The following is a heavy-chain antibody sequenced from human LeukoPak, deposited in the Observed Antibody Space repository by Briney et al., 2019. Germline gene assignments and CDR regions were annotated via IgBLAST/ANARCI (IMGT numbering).Heavy chain of an antibody. J-gene: IGHJ3*02. Sequence: GGSMRLSYAASGFTFSSYSMNWVRQAPGKGLEWVSSISSSSSYIYYADSVKGRFTISRDNAKNSLYLQMNSLRAEDTAVYYCARDGDYCSSTSCYAFDIWGQGTMVTVSS. CDR1: GFTFSSYS. D-gene: IGHD2-2*01. CDR2: ISSSSSYI. CDR3: ARDGDYCSSTSCYAFDI. V-gene: IGHV3-21*04.